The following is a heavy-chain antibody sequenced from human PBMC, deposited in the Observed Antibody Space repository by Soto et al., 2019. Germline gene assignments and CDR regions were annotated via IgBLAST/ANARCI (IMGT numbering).Heavy chain of an antibody. D-gene: IGHD3-22*01. V-gene: IGHV4-59*01. CDR2: IYYSGST. Sequence: PSETLSLTCTVSGGSISSYYWSWIRQPPGKGLEWIGYIYYSGSTNYNPSLKSRVTISVDTSKNQFSLKLSSVTAADTAVYYCARTSVGGPPKVIVVVIFDYWGQGTLVTVSS. J-gene: IGHJ4*02. CDR3: ARTSVGGPPKVIVVVIFDY. CDR1: GGSISSYY.